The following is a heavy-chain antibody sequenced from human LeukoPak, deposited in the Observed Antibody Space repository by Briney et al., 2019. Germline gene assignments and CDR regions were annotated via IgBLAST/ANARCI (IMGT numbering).Heavy chain of an antibody. CDR1: GYTFTSYG. V-gene: IGHV1-18*01. CDR3: ARDRSLGSSWYTEYFQH. J-gene: IGHJ1*01. D-gene: IGHD6-13*01. Sequence: ASVKVSCKASGYTFTSYGFSWVRQAPGQGLEWMGWISAYNGNTNYAQKLQGRVTMTTDTSTSTAYMELRSLRSDDTAVYYCARDRSLGSSWYTEYFQHWGQGTLVTVSS. CDR2: ISAYNGNT.